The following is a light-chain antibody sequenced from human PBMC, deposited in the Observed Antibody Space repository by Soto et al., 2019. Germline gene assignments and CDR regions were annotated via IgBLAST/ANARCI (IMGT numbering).Light chain of an antibody. CDR1: QSVSSN. V-gene: IGKV3-15*01. J-gene: IGKJ1*01. Sequence: EVVMTQSPATLSVSPGERATLSCRASQSVSSNLAWYQQQPGQAPRLLIYGASTRATGIPARFSGRGSGTEFTLTISSLQSEDFAVYYGQQYNNWPPWTFGQWTKVDIK. CDR2: GAS. CDR3: QQYNNWPPWT.